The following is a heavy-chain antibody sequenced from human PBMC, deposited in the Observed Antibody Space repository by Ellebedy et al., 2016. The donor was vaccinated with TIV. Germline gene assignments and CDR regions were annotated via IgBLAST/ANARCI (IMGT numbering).Heavy chain of an antibody. J-gene: IGHJ3*02. CDR1: GGSISSSSYY. CDR2: IYYSGNA. V-gene: IGHV4-39*01. Sequence: MPSETLSLTCTVSGGSISSSSYYWGWNRQPPGKGREWIGSIYYSGNAYSNPSLQSRVTISVDTSKNQFSLKLSSVTAADTAVYYCARQVYKLLWTNTGAFDIWGQGTMVTVSS. CDR3: ARQVYKLLWTNTGAFDI. D-gene: IGHD2-2*01.